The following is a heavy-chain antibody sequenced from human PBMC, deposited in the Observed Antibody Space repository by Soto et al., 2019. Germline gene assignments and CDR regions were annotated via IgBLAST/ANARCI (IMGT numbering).Heavy chain of an antibody. CDR1: GYTFTRYG. CDR2: ISAYNGNT. V-gene: IGHV1-18*01. Sequence: QVQLVQSGAEVKKPGASVKVSCKASGYTFTRYGISWVRQAPGHGLEWMGWISAYNGNTNYAQKFQGRVTMTTDTSTSTAYMELRSLRSDDTAVYYCARDQGAYSSSSSVHNYYYGIDVWGQGTTVTVSS. D-gene: IGHD6-6*01. J-gene: IGHJ6*02. CDR3: ARDQGAYSSSSSVHNYYYGIDV.